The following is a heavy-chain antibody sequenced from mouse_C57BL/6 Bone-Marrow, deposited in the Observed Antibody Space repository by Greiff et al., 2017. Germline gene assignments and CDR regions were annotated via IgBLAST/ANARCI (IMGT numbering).Heavy chain of an antibody. V-gene: IGHV1-64*01. D-gene: IGHD2-1*01. CDR1: GYTFTSYW. CDR3: ARHRYYGNRGFAY. Sequence: QVQLQQPGAELVKPGASVKLSCKASGYTFTSYWMHWVKQRPGQGLEWIGMIHPNSGSTNYNEKFKSKATLTVDKSSSTAYMQLSSLTSEDSAVYYCARHRYYGNRGFAYWGQGTLVTVSA. J-gene: IGHJ3*01. CDR2: IHPNSGST.